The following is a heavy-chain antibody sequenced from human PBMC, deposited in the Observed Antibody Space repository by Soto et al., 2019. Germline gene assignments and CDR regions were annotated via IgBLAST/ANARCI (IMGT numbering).Heavy chain of an antibody. V-gene: IGHV4-59*01. Sequence: PSETLSLTCTVSGGSISSYYWSWIRQPPGKGQEWIGYIYYSGSTNYNPSLKSRVTISVDTSKNQFSLKLSSVTAADTAVYYCARTYYDFWSSRQSVLDPGGNWFDPWGQGTLVTVSS. J-gene: IGHJ5*02. CDR2: IYYSGST. CDR1: GGSISSYY. D-gene: IGHD3-3*01. CDR3: ARTYYDFWSSRQSVLDPGGNWFDP.